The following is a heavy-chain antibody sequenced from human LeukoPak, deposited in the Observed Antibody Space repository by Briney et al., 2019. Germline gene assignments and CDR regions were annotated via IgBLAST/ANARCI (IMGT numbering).Heavy chain of an antibody. CDR2: IFYSGST. J-gene: IGHJ4*02. CDR3: ARESTSYGDYGIDH. CDR1: GGSISSYY. V-gene: IGHV4-59*01. Sequence: SESLSLTCTVSGGSISSYYWSWVRQPPGKGLEWIGYIFYSGSTNYNPSFKGRVTISADTSKSQISLKLSSVTAADTAVYYCARESTSYGDYGIDHWGQGTLVTVSS. D-gene: IGHD4-17*01.